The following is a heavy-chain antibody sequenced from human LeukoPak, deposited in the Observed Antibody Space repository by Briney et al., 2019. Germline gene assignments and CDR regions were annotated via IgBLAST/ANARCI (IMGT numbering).Heavy chain of an antibody. Sequence: GGSLRLSCAASGFTFSSYSMNWIRQAPGKGLEWVSSISSSTSYIYYADSVKGRFTISRDNAKNSLYLQMNSLRAEDTAVYYCARSDTAMAGDYWGQGTLVTVSS. J-gene: IGHJ4*02. CDR1: GFTFSSYS. CDR3: ARSDTAMAGDY. CDR2: ISSSTSYI. V-gene: IGHV3-21*01. D-gene: IGHD5-18*01.